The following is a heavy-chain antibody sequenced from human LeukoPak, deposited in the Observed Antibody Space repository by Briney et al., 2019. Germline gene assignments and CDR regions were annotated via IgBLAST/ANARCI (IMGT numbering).Heavy chain of an antibody. Sequence: ASVKVSCKASGGTFSSYTISWVRQAPGQELEWMGRIIPILGIANYAQKVQGRVTITADKSTSTAYMELSSLRSEDTAVYYCARGGLGYCSSTSCSTRRWFDPWGQGTLVTVSS. D-gene: IGHD2-2*01. CDR2: IIPILGIA. CDR1: GGTFSSYT. V-gene: IGHV1-69*02. CDR3: ARGGLGYCSSTSCSTRRWFDP. J-gene: IGHJ5*02.